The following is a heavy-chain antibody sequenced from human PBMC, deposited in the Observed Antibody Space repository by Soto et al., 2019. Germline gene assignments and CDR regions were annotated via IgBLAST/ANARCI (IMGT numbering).Heavy chain of an antibody. Sequence: ASVKVSCKASGYTFTSYDINWVRQATGQGLEWMGWMNPNSGNTGYAQKFQGRVTMTRNTSISTAYMELSSLRSEDTAVYYCARGGDTAGYYYYGMDVWGQGTTGTV. D-gene: IGHD5-18*01. V-gene: IGHV1-8*01. CDR3: ARGGDTAGYYYYGMDV. CDR2: MNPNSGNT. J-gene: IGHJ6*02. CDR1: GYTFTSYD.